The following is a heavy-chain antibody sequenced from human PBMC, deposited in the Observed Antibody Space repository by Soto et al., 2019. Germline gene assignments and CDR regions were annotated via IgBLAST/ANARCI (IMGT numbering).Heavy chain of an antibody. CDR2: VTANGGST. Sequence: PGGSLRLSCAATGFTFSVYAMTSVRQAPGKGLEWVSAVTANGGSTYSADSVKGRFTISRGNSKNALFLQMNSLRAEDTAVYYCASLGVGDWANYYYYYGMDVWGQATTVTVS. J-gene: IGHJ6*02. CDR1: GFTFSVYA. CDR3: ASLGVGDWANYYYYYGMDV. V-gene: IGHV3-23*01. D-gene: IGHD2-21*02.